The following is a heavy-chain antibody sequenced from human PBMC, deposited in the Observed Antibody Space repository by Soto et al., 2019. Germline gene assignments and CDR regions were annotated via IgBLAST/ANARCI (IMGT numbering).Heavy chain of an antibody. CDR1: GFTFSSYG. J-gene: IGHJ6*02. V-gene: IGHV3-30*18. Sequence: GGSLRLSCAASGFTFSSYGMHWVRQAPGKGLEWVAVISYDGSNKYYADSVKGRFTISRDNSKNTLYLQMNSLRAEDTAVYYCAKDQMKSFGLYYYGMDVWGQGTTVTASS. CDR2: ISYDGSNK. CDR3: AKDQMKSFGLYYYGMDV. D-gene: IGHD3-10*01.